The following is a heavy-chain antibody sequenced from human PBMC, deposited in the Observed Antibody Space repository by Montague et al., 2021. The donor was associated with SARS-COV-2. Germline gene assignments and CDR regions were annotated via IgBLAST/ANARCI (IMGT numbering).Heavy chain of an antibody. V-gene: IGHV4-61*02. Sequence: TLSLTCTVSGGSISSSTYYWSWIRRPAGKGLEWIGRIYTSGSTNYNPSLKSRVTISVDTSKNQFSLKLSSVTAADTAVYYCARDPYDTSGYYYVVFDIWGQGTMVTVSS. D-gene: IGHD3-22*01. CDR2: IYTSGST. CDR3: ARDPYDTSGYYYVVFDI. CDR1: GGSISSSTYY. J-gene: IGHJ3*02.